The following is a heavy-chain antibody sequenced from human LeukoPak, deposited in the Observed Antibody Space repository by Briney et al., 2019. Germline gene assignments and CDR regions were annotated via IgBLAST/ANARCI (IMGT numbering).Heavy chain of an antibody. CDR2: ISGDGTRT. CDR3: AKWPEGAMDYFDY. D-gene: IGHD3-16*01. V-gene: IGHV3-23*01. J-gene: IGHJ4*02. CDR1: GFSFSSYA. Sequence: GGSLRLSCAASGFSFSSYAMTWARQAPVKGLEWVSAISGDGTRTYYADSVKGRFTISRDNSKSTLYLEMSSLRVEDTAIYYCAKWPEGAMDYFDYWGQGTLVTVSS.